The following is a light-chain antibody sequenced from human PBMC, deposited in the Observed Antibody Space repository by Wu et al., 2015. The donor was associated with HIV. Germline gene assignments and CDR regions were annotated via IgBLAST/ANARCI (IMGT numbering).Light chain of an antibody. CDR2: AAS. Sequence: DIQMTQSPSTLSASVGDRVTITCRASQSISSWLAWYQQKPGEPPKVLIYAASTLQSGVPSRFSGSGSGTDFTLTISSLRPEDVATYYCQKYNTAPWTFGQGTKVEMK. CDR3: QKYNTAPWT. V-gene: IGKV1-27*01. J-gene: IGKJ1*01. CDR1: QSISSW.